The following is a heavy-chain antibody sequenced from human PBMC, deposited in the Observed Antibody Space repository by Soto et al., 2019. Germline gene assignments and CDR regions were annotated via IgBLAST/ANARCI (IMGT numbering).Heavy chain of an antibody. CDR1: GYTFTSYY. CDR2: INPSGGST. V-gene: IGHV1-46*01. Sequence: QVQLVQSGAEVKKPGASVKVSCKASGYTFTSYYMHWVRQAPGQGLEWMGIINPSGGSTSYAQKVQGRVTMTRDTSTSTVYMELSSLRSEDTAVYYCASSSSDFWSGYYKYYYYGMDVWGQGTTVTVSS. D-gene: IGHD3-3*01. J-gene: IGHJ6*02. CDR3: ASSSSDFWSGYYKYYYYGMDV.